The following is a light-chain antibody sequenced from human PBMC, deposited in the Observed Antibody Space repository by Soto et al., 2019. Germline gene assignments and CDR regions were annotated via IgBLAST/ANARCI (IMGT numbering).Light chain of an antibody. J-gene: IGKJ4*01. CDR3: QQFSTYPLT. CDR1: QGISSA. V-gene: IGKV1-13*02. Sequence: AIQLTQSPSSLSASLGDRVTITCRTSQGISSALPWYRQRPGKAPELLIYDVSTLASGVTSRFRGSGSGTDFTLTISGLQPEDFVTYYCQQFSTYPLTFGGGTKVEIK. CDR2: DVS.